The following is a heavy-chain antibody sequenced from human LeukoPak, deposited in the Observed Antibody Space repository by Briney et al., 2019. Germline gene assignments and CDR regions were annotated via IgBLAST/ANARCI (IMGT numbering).Heavy chain of an antibody. CDR3: AKFYFGSSGYWYFDL. J-gene: IGHJ2*01. CDR1: GFSFNTYA. Sequence: PGGSLRLSCAASGFSFNTYAMSWVRQAPGKGLEWVSATSGSGGSTYYADSVKGRFTISRDNSKNTLYLQMNSLRAEDTAVYFCAKFYFGSSGYWYFDLSGRGNLVTVSS. CDR2: TSGSGGST. V-gene: IGHV3-23*01. D-gene: IGHD3-22*01.